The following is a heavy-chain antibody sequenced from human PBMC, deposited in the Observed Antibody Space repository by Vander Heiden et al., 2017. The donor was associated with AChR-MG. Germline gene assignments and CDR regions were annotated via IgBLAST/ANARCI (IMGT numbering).Heavy chain of an antibody. CDR3: ARATTVVTDFDY. D-gene: IGHD4-17*01. V-gene: IGHV3-30-3*01. CDR2: ISYDGSNK. J-gene: IGHJ4*02. Sequence: QVPLVESGGGVVQPGRSLRLSCAASGFTFSSYAMHWVRQAPGKGLEWVAVISYDGSNKYYADSVKGRFTISRDNSKNTLYLQMNSLRAEDTAVYYCARATTVVTDFDYWGQGTLVTVSS. CDR1: GFTFSSYA.